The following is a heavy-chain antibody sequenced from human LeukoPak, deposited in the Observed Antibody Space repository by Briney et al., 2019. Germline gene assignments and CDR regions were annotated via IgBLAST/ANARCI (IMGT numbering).Heavy chain of an antibody. J-gene: IGHJ4*02. CDR1: GGSINSYY. V-gene: IGHV4-59*01. CDR2: SYYSGST. Sequence: PSETLSLTCTVSGGSINSYYWSWIRQPPGKGLEWIAYSYYSGSTNYNPSLKSRVTISVDTSKNQFSLKLSSVTAADTAVYYCARGYYDSSGYYYFDYWGQGTLVTVSS. D-gene: IGHD3-22*01. CDR3: ARGYYDSSGYYYFDY.